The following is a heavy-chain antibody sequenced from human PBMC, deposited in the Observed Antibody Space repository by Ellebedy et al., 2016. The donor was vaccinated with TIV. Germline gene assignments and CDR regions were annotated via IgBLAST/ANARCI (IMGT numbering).Heavy chain of an antibody. CDR1: GYTFTNYA. CDR2: INAGNGNT. Sequence: ASVKVSCKASGYTFTNYAIHWVRQAPGQRLEWMGWINAGNGNTKYSQKFQGRVTITRDTSASTAYMELSSLRSEDTAVYFCARDFGDTTFDPWGQGTLVTVSS. V-gene: IGHV1-3*01. CDR3: ARDFGDTTFDP. J-gene: IGHJ5*02. D-gene: IGHD4-17*01.